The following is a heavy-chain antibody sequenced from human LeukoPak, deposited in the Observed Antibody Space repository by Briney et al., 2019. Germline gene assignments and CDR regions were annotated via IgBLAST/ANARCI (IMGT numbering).Heavy chain of an antibody. CDR1: GGSFSGYY. J-gene: IGHJ4*02. CDR2: INHSGST. D-gene: IGHD3-16*02. V-gene: IGHV4-34*01. CDR3: ARGLRDYVWGSYRSGTTFDY. Sequence: SETLSLTCAVSGGSFSGYYWSWIRQPPGKGLEWIGEINHSGSTNYNPSLKSRVTISVDTSKNQFSLKLSSVTAADTAVYYCARGLRDYVWGSYRSGTTFDYWGQGTLVTVSS.